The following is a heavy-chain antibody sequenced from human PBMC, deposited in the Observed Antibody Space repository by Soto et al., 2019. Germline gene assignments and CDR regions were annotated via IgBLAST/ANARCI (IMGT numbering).Heavy chain of an antibody. Sequence: ASVKVSCKASGYTFTSYYMHWVRQAPGQGLEWMGIINPSGGSTSYAQKFQGRVTMTRDTSTSTVYMELSSLRSEDTAVYYCARGFGSESGYYYGMDVCGQGTTVTLSS. CDR2: INPSGGST. V-gene: IGHV1-46*01. CDR3: ARGFGSESGYYYGMDV. D-gene: IGHD3-16*01. J-gene: IGHJ6*02. CDR1: GYTFTSYY.